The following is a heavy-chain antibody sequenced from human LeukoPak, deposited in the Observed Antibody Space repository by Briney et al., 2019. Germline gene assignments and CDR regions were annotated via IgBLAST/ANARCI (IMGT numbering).Heavy chain of an antibody. CDR2: INHSGST. Sequence: SETLSLTCAVYGGSFSGYYWSWICQPPGKGLGWIGEINHSGSTNYNPSLKSRVTISVDTSKNQFSLKLSSVTAADTAVYYCARGGHRVRQLGIMDVWGQGTTVTVSS. CDR1: GGSFSGYY. J-gene: IGHJ6*02. CDR3: ARGGHRVRQLGIMDV. V-gene: IGHV4-34*01. D-gene: IGHD6-13*01.